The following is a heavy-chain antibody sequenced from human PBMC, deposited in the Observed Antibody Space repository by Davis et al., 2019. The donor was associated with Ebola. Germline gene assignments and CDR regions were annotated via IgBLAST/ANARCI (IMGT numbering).Heavy chain of an antibody. CDR3: ARKDTAMVSHFDY. J-gene: IGHJ4*02. CDR1: GYSFTSYW. CDR2: IYPGDSDT. Sequence: QVSCKGSGYSFTSYWIGWVRQMPGKGLEWMGIIYPGDSDTRYSPSFQGQVTISADKSISTAYLQWSSLKASDTAMYYCARKDTAMVSHFDYWGQGTLVTVSS. D-gene: IGHD5-18*01. V-gene: IGHV5-51*01.